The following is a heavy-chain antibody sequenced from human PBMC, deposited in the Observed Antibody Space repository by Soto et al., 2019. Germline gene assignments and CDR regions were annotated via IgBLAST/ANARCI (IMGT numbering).Heavy chain of an antibody. V-gene: IGHV1-69*06. CDR2: IIPIFGTA. CDR1: GGTFSSYA. J-gene: IGHJ6*02. Sequence: QVQLVQSGAEVKKPGSSVKVSCKASGGTFSSYAISWVRQAPGQGLEWMGGIIPIFGTANYAQKFQGRVTITADKSTSTAYMELSSLRSEDTAVYYCARFRYYDFWSGPREDYYYYGMDVWGQGTTVTVSS. D-gene: IGHD3-3*01. CDR3: ARFRYYDFWSGPREDYYYYGMDV.